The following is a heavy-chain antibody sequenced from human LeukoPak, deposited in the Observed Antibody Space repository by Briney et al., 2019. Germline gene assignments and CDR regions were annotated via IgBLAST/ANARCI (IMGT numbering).Heavy chain of an antibody. CDR2: ISGSGGST. V-gene: IGHV3-23*01. CDR1: GFTFSSYA. D-gene: IGHD2-2*01. CDR3: AKDMGVTDIVVVPAAIEY. Sequence: GGSLRLSCAASGFTFSSYAMSWVRQAPGKGLEWVSAISGSGGSTYYADSVKGRFTISRDNSKNTLYLQMNSLRAEDTAVYYCAKDMGVTDIVVVPAAIEYWGQGTLVTVSS. J-gene: IGHJ4*02.